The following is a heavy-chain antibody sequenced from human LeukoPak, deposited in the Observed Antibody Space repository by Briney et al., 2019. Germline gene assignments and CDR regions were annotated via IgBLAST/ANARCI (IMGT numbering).Heavy chain of an antibody. V-gene: IGHV1-2*02. J-gene: IGHJ3*02. CDR3: ARDQYIVVVPAAIGHAFDI. CDR2: VNPNSGGT. CDR1: GYTFTGYY. Sequence: ASVKVSCKASGYTFTGYYMHWVRQAPGQGLEWMGWVNPNSGGTNYAQKFQGRVTMTRDTSISTAYMELSRLRSDDTAVYYCARDQYIVVVPAAIGHAFDIWGQGTMVTVSS. D-gene: IGHD2-2*02.